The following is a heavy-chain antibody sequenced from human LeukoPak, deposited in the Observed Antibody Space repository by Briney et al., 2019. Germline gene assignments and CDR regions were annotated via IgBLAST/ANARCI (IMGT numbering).Heavy chain of an antibody. J-gene: IGHJ4*02. CDR1: GYTLTDHY. D-gene: IGHD6-13*01. CDR3: ARGAAVGQTRDY. CDR2: INPSSGDA. Sequence: ASVKVSCKASGYTLTDHYMHWVRQAPGQGLEWMGRINPSSGDANYAQRFQGRVFVTRDTSISTVYMELSSLRSDDTAVYYCARGAAVGQTRDYWGQGTLVTVSS. V-gene: IGHV1-2*06.